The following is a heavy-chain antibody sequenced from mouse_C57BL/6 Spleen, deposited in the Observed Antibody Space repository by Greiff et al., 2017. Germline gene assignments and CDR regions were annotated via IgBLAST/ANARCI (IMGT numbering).Heavy chain of an antibody. CDR1: GFTFSSYA. J-gene: IGHJ1*03. D-gene: IGHD1-1*01. Sequence: EVQLVESGGGLVKPGGSLKLSCAASGFTFSSYAMSWVRQTPEKRLEWVATISDGGSYTYYPDNVKGRFTISRDNAKNNLYLQMSHLKSEDTAMYYCARDRDYGSSHSWYFDVWGTGTTVTVSS. V-gene: IGHV5-4*01. CDR3: ARDRDYGSSHSWYFDV. CDR2: ISDGGSYT.